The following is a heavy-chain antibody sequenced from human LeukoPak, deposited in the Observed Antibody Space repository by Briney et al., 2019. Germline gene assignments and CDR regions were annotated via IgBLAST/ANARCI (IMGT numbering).Heavy chain of an antibody. CDR3: ARARGNDAFDI. J-gene: IGHJ3*02. V-gene: IGHV1-8*01. CDR1: GYTFTSYD. Sequence: ASVNVSCKASGYTFTSYDINWVRQATGQGLEWMGWMNPNSGNTGYAQKFQGRVTMTRNTSISTAYMELRSLRSDDTAVYYCARARGNDAFDIWGQGTMVTVSS. CDR2: MNPNSGNT. D-gene: IGHD3-16*01.